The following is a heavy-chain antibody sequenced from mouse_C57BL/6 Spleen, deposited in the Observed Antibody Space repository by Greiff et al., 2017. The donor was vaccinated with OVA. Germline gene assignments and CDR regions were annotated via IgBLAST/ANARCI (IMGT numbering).Heavy chain of an antibody. CDR3: ARHDTTVVFDY. Sequence: EVQRVESGGDLVKPGGSLKLSCAASGFTFSSYGMSWVRQTPDKRLEWVATISSGGSYTYYPDSVKGRFTISRDNAKNTLYLQMSSLKSEDTAMYYCARHDTTVVFDYWGQGTTLTVSS. J-gene: IGHJ2*01. V-gene: IGHV5-6*01. D-gene: IGHD1-1*01. CDR1: GFTFSSYG. CDR2: ISSGGSYT.